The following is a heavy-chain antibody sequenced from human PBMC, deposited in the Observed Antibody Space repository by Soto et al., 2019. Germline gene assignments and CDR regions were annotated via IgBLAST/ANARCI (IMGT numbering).Heavy chain of an antibody. CDR3: AKDLSAYYYDSSGYSDY. CDR2: ISGSGGST. J-gene: IGHJ4*02. V-gene: IGHV3-23*01. Sequence: GGSLRLSCAASGFTFSSYAMSWVRQAPGKGPEWVSAISGSGGSTHYADSVKGRFTISRDNSKNTLYLQMNSLRAEDTAVYYCAKDLSAYYYDSSGYSDYWGQGTLVTVSS. CDR1: GFTFSSYA. D-gene: IGHD3-22*01.